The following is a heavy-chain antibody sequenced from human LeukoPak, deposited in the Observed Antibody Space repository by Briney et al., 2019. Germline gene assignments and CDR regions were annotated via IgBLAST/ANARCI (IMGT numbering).Heavy chain of an antibody. CDR3: ARVCSGGSCYFGYGDYVGGSVR. CDR1: GFTFSSYS. D-gene: IGHD2-15*01. CDR2: ISSSSSYI. Sequence: GGSLRLSCAASGFTFSSYSMNWVRQAPGKGLEWVSSISSSSSYIYYADSVKGRFTISRDNAKNSLYLQMNSLRAEDTAVYYCARVCSGGSCYFGYGDYVGGSVRWGQGTLVTVSS. V-gene: IGHV3-21*01. J-gene: IGHJ4*02.